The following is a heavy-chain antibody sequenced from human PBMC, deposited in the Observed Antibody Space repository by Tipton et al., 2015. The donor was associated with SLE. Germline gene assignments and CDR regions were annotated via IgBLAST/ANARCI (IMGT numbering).Heavy chain of an antibody. V-gene: IGHV4-34*01. J-gene: IGHJ6*02. CDR2: IHYRGST. CDR3: ARRGRVAAPFYGMDV. CDR1: GGSLSGYY. Sequence: TLPLTCAVYGGSLSGYYWSWIRQSPGKGLEWIGEIHYRGSTNYNPSLNSRVTISLDTPKNQFSLKLSSVTAADTAVYYCARRGRVAAPFYGMDVWGQGTTVTVSS. D-gene: IGHD1-26*01.